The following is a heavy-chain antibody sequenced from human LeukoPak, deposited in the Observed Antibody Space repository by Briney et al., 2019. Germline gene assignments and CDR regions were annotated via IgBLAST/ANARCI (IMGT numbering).Heavy chain of an antibody. CDR1: GYTFTGYY. V-gene: IGHV1-2*02. Sequence: ASVKVSCKASGYTFTGYYMQWVRQAPGQGLEWMGWINPNSGGTNYAQKFQGRVTMTRDTSISTAYMELSRLRSDDTAVYYCARDPYDYGDYVGNWFDPWGQGTLVTVSS. CDR2: INPNSGGT. CDR3: ARDPYDYGDYVGNWFDP. D-gene: IGHD4-17*01. J-gene: IGHJ5*02.